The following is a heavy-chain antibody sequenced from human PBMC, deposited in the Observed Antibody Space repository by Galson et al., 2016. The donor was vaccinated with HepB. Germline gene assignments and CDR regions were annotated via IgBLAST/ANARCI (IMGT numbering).Heavy chain of an antibody. Sequence: SVKVSCKASGYSFTSHYIHWVRKTPGQGPEWMGMINPSPGSATYAQKFQDRITLTGDTSTSTVYIDLSSLSSEDTAVFFCARDRMGNHNILIAYYFDSWGQGTLVTVSS. CDR1: GYSFTSHY. CDR3: ARDRMGNHNILIAYYFDS. D-gene: IGHD3-9*01. CDR2: INPSPGSA. V-gene: IGHV1-46*03. J-gene: IGHJ4*02.